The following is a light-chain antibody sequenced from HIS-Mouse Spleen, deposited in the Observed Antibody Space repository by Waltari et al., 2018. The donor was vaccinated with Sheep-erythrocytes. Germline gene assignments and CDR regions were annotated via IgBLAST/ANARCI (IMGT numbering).Light chain of an antibody. Sequence: QSALTQPPSASGSPGQSVTISCTGTSSDVGGYNYVSWYQQHPGKAPKLMIYEVSKRPSGVSNRFSGSKSGNPASLTISGLQAEDEADYYCCSYAGSSTPWVFGGGTKLTVL. CDR1: SSDVGGYNY. CDR2: EVS. CDR3: CSYAGSSTPWV. J-gene: IGLJ3*02. V-gene: IGLV2-23*02.